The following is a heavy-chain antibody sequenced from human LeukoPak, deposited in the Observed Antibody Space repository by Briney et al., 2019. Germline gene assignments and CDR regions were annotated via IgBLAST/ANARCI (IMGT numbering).Heavy chain of an antibody. V-gene: IGHV3-23*01. CDR2: ISGSGGST. CDR3: AKGGRYFDWPQPEK. Sequence: PGGSLRLSCAASGFTFSSYGMSWVRQAPGKGLEWVSAISGSGGSTYYADSVKGRFTISRDNAKNTLYLQMNSLRAEDTAVYYCAKGGRYFDWPQPEKWGQGTLVTVSS. CDR1: GFTFSSYG. D-gene: IGHD3-9*01. J-gene: IGHJ4*02.